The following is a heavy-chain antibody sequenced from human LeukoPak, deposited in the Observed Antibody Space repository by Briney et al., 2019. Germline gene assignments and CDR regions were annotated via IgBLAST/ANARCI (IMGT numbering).Heavy chain of an antibody. J-gene: IGHJ4*02. V-gene: IGHV3-74*01. CDR3: HLWFGGRAY. CDR1: GFTFSRNW. CDR2: FISDGTSA. D-gene: IGHD3-10*01. Sequence: GGSLRLSCAASGFTFSRNWMHWVRQAPGKGLVWVSRFISDGTSATYADSVKGRFTISRDNAKNTLYLQMNSLRVEDTAVYYCHLWFGGRAYWGQGTLVTVSS.